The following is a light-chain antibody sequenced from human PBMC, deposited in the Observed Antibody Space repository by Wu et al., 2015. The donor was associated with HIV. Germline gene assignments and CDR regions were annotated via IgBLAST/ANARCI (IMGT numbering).Light chain of an antibody. CDR3: QQYRLWYT. CDR2: GAF. CDR1: QSIGTD. J-gene: IGKJ2*01. V-gene: IGKV3-15*01. Sequence: EIVMTQSPATLSVFPGERATLSCRASQSIGTDLAWYQQKPGQAPRLLIYGAFIRATGIPARFSGSGSGTDFTLTITSMQSEDFAVYYCQQYRLWYTFGQGTKLQ.